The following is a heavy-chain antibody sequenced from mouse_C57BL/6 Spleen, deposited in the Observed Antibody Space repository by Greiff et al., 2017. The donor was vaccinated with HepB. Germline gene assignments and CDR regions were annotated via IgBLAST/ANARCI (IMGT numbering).Heavy chain of an antibody. D-gene: IGHD2-4*01. CDR2: ISGGGGNT. V-gene: IGHV5-9*01. Sequence: EVQLVESGGGLVKPGGSLKLSCAASGFTFSSYTMSWVRQTPEKRLEWVATISGGGGNTYYPDSVKGRFTISRDNAKNTLYLQMSSLRSEDTALYYCARHPPYEYTAWFAYWGQGTLVTVSA. CDR1: GFTFSSYT. J-gene: IGHJ3*01. CDR3: ARHPPYEYTAWFAY.